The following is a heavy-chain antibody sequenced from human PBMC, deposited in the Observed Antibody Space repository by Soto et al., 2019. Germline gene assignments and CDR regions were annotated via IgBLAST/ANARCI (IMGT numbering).Heavy chain of an antibody. CDR3: ARENLAVPADRYYYYYGMDV. D-gene: IGHD2-2*01. J-gene: IGHJ6*02. CDR2: IIPIFGTA. CDR1: GGTFSSYA. V-gene: IGHV1-69*13. Sequence: ASVKVSCKASGGTFSSYAISWVRQAPGQGLEWMGGIIPIFGTANYAQKFQGRVTITADESTSTAYMELSSLRSEETAVYYCARENLAVPADRYYYYYGMDVWGQGTTVTVSS.